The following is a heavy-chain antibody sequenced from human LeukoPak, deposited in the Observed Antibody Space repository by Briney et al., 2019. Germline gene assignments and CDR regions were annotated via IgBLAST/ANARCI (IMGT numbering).Heavy chain of an antibody. CDR2: ISSSSSYI. CDR3: ARGSQWELYFDY. CDR1: GFTFSSYS. J-gene: IGHJ4*02. D-gene: IGHD1-26*01. Sequence: PGGSLRLSCAASGFTFSSYSMNWVRQAPGKGLEWVSSISSSSSYIYYADSVKGRFTISRDNAKNSLYLQMNSLGAEDTAMYCCARGSQWELYFDYWGQGTLVTVSS. V-gene: IGHV3-21*01.